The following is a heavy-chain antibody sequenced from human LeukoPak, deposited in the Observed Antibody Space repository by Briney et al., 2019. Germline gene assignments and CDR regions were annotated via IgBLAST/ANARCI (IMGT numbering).Heavy chain of an antibody. V-gene: IGHV3-30*18. J-gene: IGHJ4*02. CDR3: AKDDGYPTAFDY. CDR1: GFTFSSYG. CDR2: ISYDGSNK. Sequence: GSLRLPCSASGFTFSSYGMHWVRQAPGKGLEWVAVISYDGSNKYYADSVKGRFTISIDNSKNTLYLQMNSLTAADTAVYYCAKDDGYPTAFDYWGQGTLVTVSS. D-gene: IGHD5-24*01.